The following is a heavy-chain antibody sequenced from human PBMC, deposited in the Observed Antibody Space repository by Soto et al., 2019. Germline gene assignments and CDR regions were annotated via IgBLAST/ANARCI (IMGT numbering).Heavy chain of an antibody. V-gene: IGHV3-53*01. CDR2: IYSGGST. Sequence: PGGSLRLSCAASGFTVSSNYMSWVRQAPGKGLEWVSVIYSGGSTYYADSVKGRFTISRDNSKNTLYLQMNSLRAEDTAVYYCARLHYYDSSGYPTPDYWGQGTLVTVSS. J-gene: IGHJ4*02. CDR1: GFTVSSNY. CDR3: ARLHYYDSSGYPTPDY. D-gene: IGHD3-22*01.